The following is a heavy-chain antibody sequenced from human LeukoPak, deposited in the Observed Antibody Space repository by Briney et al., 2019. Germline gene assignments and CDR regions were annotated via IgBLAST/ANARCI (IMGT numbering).Heavy chain of an antibody. CDR1: GFTFSSYA. V-gene: IGHV3-23*01. J-gene: IGHJ5*02. D-gene: IGHD3-3*01. CDR3: AKGFLEWLRFDP. CDR2: ISGSGNNT. Sequence: GGSLRLSCAASGFTFSSYALGWVRQAPWKGLEWVSAISGSGNNTYYADSVKGRFTISRDNSKNTLYLQMNSLRAEDTAVYYCAKGFLEWLRFDPWGQGTLVTVSS.